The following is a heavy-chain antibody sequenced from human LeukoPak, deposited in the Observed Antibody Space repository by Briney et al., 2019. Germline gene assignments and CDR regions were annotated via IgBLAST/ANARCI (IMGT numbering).Heavy chain of an antibody. CDR1: GYSLSSGHY. D-gene: IGHD3-10*01. CDR2: IYDSGTT. CDR3: ARGRGSGSYPHDY. V-gene: IGHV4-38-2*01. Sequence: SETLSLTCGVSGYSLSSGHYWGWSRQPPGKGGEGIGSIYDSGTTYYNPSLKRRVTISVDTSKNQFSLKLSSVTAADTAVYYCARGRGSGSYPHDYWGQGTLVTVSS. J-gene: IGHJ4*02.